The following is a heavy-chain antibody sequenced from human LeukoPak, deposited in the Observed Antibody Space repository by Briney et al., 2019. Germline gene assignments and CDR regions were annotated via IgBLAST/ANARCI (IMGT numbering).Heavy chain of an antibody. D-gene: IGHD5-12*01. Sequence: SETLSLTCTVSGASISSYYWSWIRQPPGKGLEWIGYIYYSGSTNYNPSLKSRVTISVDTSKNQFSLKLSSVTAADTAVYYCARDRASVATKVNRRYYYGMDVWGQGTTVTVSS. CDR3: ARDRASVATKVNRRYYYGMDV. CDR2: IYYSGST. V-gene: IGHV4-59*12. J-gene: IGHJ6*02. CDR1: GASISSYY.